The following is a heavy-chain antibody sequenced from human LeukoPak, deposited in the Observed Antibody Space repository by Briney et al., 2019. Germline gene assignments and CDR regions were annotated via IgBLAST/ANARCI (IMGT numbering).Heavy chain of an antibody. Sequence: KTGGSLRLSCAASGFTFSSYSMNWVRQAPGKGLEWVSSISSSSSYIYYADSVKGRFTISRDNAKNSLYLQMNSLRAEDTAVYYCARGVAGQLDYWGQGTLVTVSS. V-gene: IGHV3-21*01. CDR2: ISSSSSYI. J-gene: IGHJ4*02. CDR1: GFTFSSYS. D-gene: IGHD6-19*01. CDR3: ARGVAGQLDY.